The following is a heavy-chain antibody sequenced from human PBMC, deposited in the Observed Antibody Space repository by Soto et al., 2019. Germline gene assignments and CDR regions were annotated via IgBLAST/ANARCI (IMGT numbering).Heavy chain of an antibody. Sequence: GESLKISCKASGYTFTTYWISWVRQLPGKGLEWMGRIAPSDSHVSYSPSFHGHVTLSVDKSTSTAYLQWSSLKASDTAMYYCARPXGGESSGYYSSYYAMDVWGRGTTVTVSS. CDR3: ARPXGGESSGYYSSYYAMDV. D-gene: IGHD3-22*01. J-gene: IGHJ6*02. V-gene: IGHV5-10-1*01. CDR1: GYTFTTYW. CDR2: IAPSDSHV.